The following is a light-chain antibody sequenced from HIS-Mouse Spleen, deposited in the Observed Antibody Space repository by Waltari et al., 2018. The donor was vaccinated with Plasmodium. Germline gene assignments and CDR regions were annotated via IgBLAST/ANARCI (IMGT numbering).Light chain of an antibody. CDR3: SSYTSSSTLNYV. CDR2: DVS. J-gene: IGLJ1*01. Sequence: QSALTQPASVSGSPGQSITISCTGTSSDVGGYNYVSRYQQHPGKAHKLMIYDVSNRPSGVSNRFSGSKSGNTASLTISGLQAEDEADYYCSSYTSSSTLNYVFGTGTKVTVL. CDR1: SSDVGGYNY. V-gene: IGLV2-14*03.